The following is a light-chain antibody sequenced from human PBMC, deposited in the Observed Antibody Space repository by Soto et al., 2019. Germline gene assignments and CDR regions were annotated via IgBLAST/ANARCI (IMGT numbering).Light chain of an antibody. V-gene: IGLV1-40*01. CDR3: SSYTSSSTPHVV. CDR2: GTN. Sequence: QSVLTQPPSVSGAPGQRVAISCTGSSSNIETNYDVHWYHHLPGTAPKLLIYGTNNRPSGVPDRFSGSRSGTSASLAITGLQAEDEADYYCSSYTSSSTPHVVFGGGTKLTVL. CDR1: SSNIETNYD. J-gene: IGLJ2*01.